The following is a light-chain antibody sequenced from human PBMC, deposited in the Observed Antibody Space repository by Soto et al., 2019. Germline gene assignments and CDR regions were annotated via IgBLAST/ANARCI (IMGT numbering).Light chain of an antibody. J-gene: IGKJ2*01. CDR3: PDFGSLPYT. Sequence: ELVLTQSPDTLSLSPGERATLSCRASQSVNGGHLGWYRQEPGQAPRLLIYGTSTRATGIPDRFSGSGSGTAFTLTISSLETEDFAVYYCPDFGSLPYTFGKGTKLEIK. CDR1: QSVNGGH. CDR2: GTS. V-gene: IGKV3-20*01.